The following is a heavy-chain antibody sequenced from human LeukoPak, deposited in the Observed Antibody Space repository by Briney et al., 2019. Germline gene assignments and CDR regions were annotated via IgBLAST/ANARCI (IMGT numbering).Heavy chain of an antibody. CDR1: RFTLSTYS. J-gene: IGHJ6*04. D-gene: IGHD4-17*01. Sequence: GGSLRLSCAASRFTLSTYSMNWVRQAPGKGREWVSSITSSSSYYADSVKGRFTISRDNAKNSLFLQMNSLRAEDTAVYFCARDPDPHDYGDYEEGFWYYYAMDVWGKGATATVSS. CDR2: ITSSSSY. V-gene: IGHV3-21*01. CDR3: ARDPDPHDYGDYEEGFWYYYAMDV.